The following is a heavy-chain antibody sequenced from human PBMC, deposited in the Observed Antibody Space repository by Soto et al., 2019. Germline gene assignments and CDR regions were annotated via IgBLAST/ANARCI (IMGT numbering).Heavy chain of an antibody. J-gene: IGHJ4*02. D-gene: IGHD3-22*01. CDR1: GFTFSSFG. CDR3: AKPQANFYDSSGYFDY. V-gene: IGHV3-30*18. CDR2: ISYDGGKK. Sequence: HPGGSLRLSCAASGFTFSSFGIHWVRQAPGKGLEWVAVISYDGGKKYYADSVKGRFTISRDNSKNTLYLQMNSLRAEDTAVYYCAKPQANFYDSSGYFDYWGQGTLVTVSS.